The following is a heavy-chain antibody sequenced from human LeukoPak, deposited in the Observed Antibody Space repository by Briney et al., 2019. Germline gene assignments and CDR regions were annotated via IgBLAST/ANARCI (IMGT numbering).Heavy chain of an antibody. J-gene: IGHJ6*03. D-gene: IGHD4-11*01. CDR2: ISWDGGST. CDR3: AKDKPPDTYSNFPYYYYYMDV. V-gene: IGHV3-43*01. CDR1: GFTFDDYT. Sequence: PGGSLRLSCAASGFTFDDYTMHWVRQAPGKGLEWVSLISWDGGSTYYADSVKGRFTISRDNSKNSLYLQMNSLRTEDTALYYCAKDKPPDTYSNFPYYYYYMDVWGKGTTVTVSS.